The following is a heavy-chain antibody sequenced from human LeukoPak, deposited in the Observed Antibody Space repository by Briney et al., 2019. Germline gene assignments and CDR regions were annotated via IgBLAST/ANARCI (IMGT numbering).Heavy chain of an antibody. D-gene: IGHD3-10*01. V-gene: IGHV3-9*01. Sequence: GGSLRLSCAASGFTFDDYAMHWVRQAPGKGLEWVSGISWNSGSIGYADSVKGRFTISRDNAKNALYLQMNSLRAEDTAVYYCAKDLHYGSADYWGQGTLVTVSS. CDR1: GFTFDDYA. J-gene: IGHJ4*02. CDR3: AKDLHYGSADY. CDR2: ISWNSGSI.